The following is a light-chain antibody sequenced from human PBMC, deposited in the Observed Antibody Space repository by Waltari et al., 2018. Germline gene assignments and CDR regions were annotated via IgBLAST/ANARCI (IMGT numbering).Light chain of an antibody. V-gene: IGLV2-14*03. Sequence: QSALTQPASVSGSSGQSITISCTGSSSDVGRYAYVSWYQQLPGKAPKLIIFDVRVRPSGVSNRFSGSKSGNTASLTISGLQAEDEADYYCASYTYSSNVVFGGGTKVTV. CDR1: SSDVGRYAY. CDR2: DVR. J-gene: IGLJ2*01. CDR3: ASYTYSSNVV.